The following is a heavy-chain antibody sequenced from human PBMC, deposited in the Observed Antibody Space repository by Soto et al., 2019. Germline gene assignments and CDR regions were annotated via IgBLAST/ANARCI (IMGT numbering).Heavy chain of an antibody. CDR3: THAKLYCIDTYCSTWYDS. V-gene: IGHV2-5*02. CDR2: IYWDDDK. J-gene: IGHJ4*02. CDR1: GFSLSTTGVG. D-gene: IGHD2-15*01. Sequence: QITLKESGPTLVKPTQTLTLTCTFSGFSLSTTGVGVGWIRQPAGKALVWLALIYWDDDKRYSPSLKSRLTIAKDTSQNQVVVTMTDMDPADTASYCCTHAKLYCIDTYCSTWYDSWGQGTLVTVSS.